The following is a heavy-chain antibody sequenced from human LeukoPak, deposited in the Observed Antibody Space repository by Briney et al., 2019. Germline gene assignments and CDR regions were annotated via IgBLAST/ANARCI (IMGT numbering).Heavy chain of an antibody. Sequence: SVKVSCKTSAYSFTSYDIKRAPQAPGLGIERMGWMNPNSGNTAYAQKFQGSVTMTRNNSISTAYMELSSLRSEDTAVYYCAKGYSYGSYYFDYWGQGTLVTVSP. CDR2: MNPNSGNT. V-gene: IGHV1-8*01. CDR1: AYSFTSYD. J-gene: IGHJ4*02. CDR3: AKGYSYGSYYFDY. D-gene: IGHD5-18*01.